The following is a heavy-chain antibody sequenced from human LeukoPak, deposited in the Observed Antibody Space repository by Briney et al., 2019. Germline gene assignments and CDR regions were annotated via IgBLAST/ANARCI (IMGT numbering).Heavy chain of an antibody. Sequence: GGSLRLSCAASGFTFSSYAMSWVRQAPGKGLEWVSAISGSGGSTYYADSVKGRFTISRDNAKDSLYLQMNSLRAGDTAVYYCARGARFGSGSYNTIDYWGQGTLVTVSS. D-gene: IGHD3-10*01. V-gene: IGHV3-23*01. CDR2: ISGSGGST. CDR3: ARGARFGSGSYNTIDY. CDR1: GFTFSSYA. J-gene: IGHJ4*02.